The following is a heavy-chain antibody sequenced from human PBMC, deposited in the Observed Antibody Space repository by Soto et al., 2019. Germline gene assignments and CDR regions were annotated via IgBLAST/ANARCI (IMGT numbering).Heavy chain of an antibody. V-gene: IGHV1-69*06. J-gene: IGHJ4*02. CDR1: GGSLSTNP. Sequence: SVKVSCKASGGSLSTNPISWVRQAPGQGLEWMGGAGSGTGPGNHAQKFQGRLTVTADKSTSTVYMELTNLSSEDTAVYYCARRHSGGFFRFFDSWGQGTLVTVSS. CDR2: AGSGTGPG. CDR3: ARRHSGGFFRFFDS. D-gene: IGHD2-15*01.